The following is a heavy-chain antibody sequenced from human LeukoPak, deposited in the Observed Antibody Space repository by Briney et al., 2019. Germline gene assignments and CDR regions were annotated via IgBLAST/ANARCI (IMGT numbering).Heavy chain of an antibody. CDR3: AKDAARYCSSTSCLIDY. V-gene: IGHV3-21*01. CDR2: ISSSSSYI. CDR1: GFTFSSYS. D-gene: IGHD2-2*01. Sequence: PGGSLRLSCAASGFTFSSYSMNWVRQAPGKGLEWVSSISSSSSYIYYADSVKGRFTISRDNSKNTLYLQMNSLRAEDTAVYYCAKDAARYCSSTSCLIDYWGQGTLVTVSS. J-gene: IGHJ4*02.